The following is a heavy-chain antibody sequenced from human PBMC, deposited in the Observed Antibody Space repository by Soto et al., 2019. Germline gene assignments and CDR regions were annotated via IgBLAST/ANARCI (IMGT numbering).Heavy chain of an antibody. CDR3: TRGASNGYSYGPADS. V-gene: IGHV3-49*03. CDR2: IRGKAYGGTT. J-gene: IGHJ4*02. D-gene: IGHD5-18*01. Sequence: GGSLRLSCTTSGFTFGDYAMSWFRQAPGKGLEWVGFIRGKAYGGTTDYAASVKGRFTISRDDSKFFAYLQMNSLKTEDTAVYYCTRGASNGYSYGPADSWGQGTLVTVSS. CDR1: GFTFGDYA.